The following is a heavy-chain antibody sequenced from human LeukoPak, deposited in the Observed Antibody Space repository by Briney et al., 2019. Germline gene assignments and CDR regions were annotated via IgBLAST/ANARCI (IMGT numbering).Heavy chain of an antibody. V-gene: IGHV3-74*01. D-gene: IGHD1-1*01. J-gene: IGHJ4*02. Sequence: GGSLRLSCAASGFTVSNTWMHWVRLAPGKGLMWVSRISADGTRTDYADPVKGRFTVSRDNAKNTLYLQMNSLRAEDTAVYYCTRASWGYKFNYWGQGDLVTVSS. CDR2: ISADGTRT. CDR3: TRASWGYKFNY. CDR1: GFTVSNTW.